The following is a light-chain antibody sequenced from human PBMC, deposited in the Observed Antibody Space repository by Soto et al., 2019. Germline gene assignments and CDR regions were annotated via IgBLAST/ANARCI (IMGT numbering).Light chain of an antibody. J-gene: IGLJ3*02. CDR1: TSNIGNNA. Sequence: QSVLTQPPSVSEAPRQRVTISCFGSTSNIGNNAVNWYQQLPGKAPNLVIYHDDLLPSGVSDRFSGSKSGTSASLAISGLQSEDEADYYCAAWDDSLNGHVFGGGTQLTVL. CDR2: HDD. V-gene: IGLV1-36*01. CDR3: AAWDDSLNGHV.